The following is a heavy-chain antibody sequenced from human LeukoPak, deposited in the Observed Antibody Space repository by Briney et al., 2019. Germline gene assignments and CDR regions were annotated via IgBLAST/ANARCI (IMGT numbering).Heavy chain of an antibody. CDR1: GYNFNRYW. Sequence: GALKVFWKGFGYNFNRYWNRLVRQMAGKSLEWMGNIYPGYSDTRYSPSFQGQVTISADKSISTAYLQWSSLKASDTAMYYCARHLYYYDSSGYYYPLGAFDIWGQGTMVTVSS. CDR3: ARHLYYYDSSGYYYPLGAFDI. CDR2: IYPGYSDT. J-gene: IGHJ3*02. D-gene: IGHD3-22*01. V-gene: IGHV5-51*01.